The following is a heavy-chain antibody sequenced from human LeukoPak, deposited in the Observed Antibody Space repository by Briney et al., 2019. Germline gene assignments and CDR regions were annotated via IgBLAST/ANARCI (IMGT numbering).Heavy chain of an antibody. Sequence: GGSLRLSCAASGFTFSSYSMNWVRQAPGKGLEWVSSITSSSSYIYYADSVKGRFTISRDNAKNSLYLQMNSLRAADTAVYYCARGVAAAALRWGQGTLVTVSS. CDR1: GFTFSSYS. J-gene: IGHJ1*01. CDR2: ITSSSSYI. V-gene: IGHV3-21*01. D-gene: IGHD6-13*01. CDR3: ARGVAAAALR.